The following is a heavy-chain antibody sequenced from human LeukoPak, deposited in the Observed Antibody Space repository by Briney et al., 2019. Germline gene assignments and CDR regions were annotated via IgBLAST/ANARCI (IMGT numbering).Heavy chain of an antibody. J-gene: IGHJ5*02. CDR2: IYYSGST. Sequence: SETLSLTCTVSGGSISSYYWSWIRQPPGKGLEWIGYIYYSGSTYYNPSLKSRVTISVDTSKNQFSLKLSSVTAADTAVYYCARHYGPWGQGTLVTVSS. D-gene: IGHD3-16*01. CDR3: ARHYGP. V-gene: IGHV4-59*04. CDR1: GGSISSYY.